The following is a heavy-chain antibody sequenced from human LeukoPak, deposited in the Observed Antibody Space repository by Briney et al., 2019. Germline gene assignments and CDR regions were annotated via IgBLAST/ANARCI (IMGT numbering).Heavy chain of an antibody. Sequence: ASVKVSCKASGYTFTSYYMHWVRQAPGQGLEWMGIINPSGGSTSYAQKFQGRVTMTRDTSTSTVYMELSSLRSEDTAVYYCARDGQPYDILTGYTDWGQGTLVTVSS. D-gene: IGHD3-9*01. CDR2: INPSGGST. J-gene: IGHJ4*02. CDR1: GYTFTSYY. CDR3: ARDGQPYDILTGYTD. V-gene: IGHV1-46*01.